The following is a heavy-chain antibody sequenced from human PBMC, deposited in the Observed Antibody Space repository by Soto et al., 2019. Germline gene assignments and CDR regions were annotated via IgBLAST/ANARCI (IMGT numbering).Heavy chain of an antibody. CDR3: ERDVIGHDNYETIGYYFDH. D-gene: IGHD3-16*01. CDR1: GYTFTKFH. CDR2: IDPSGGVT. J-gene: IGHJ4*01. Sequence: QVQLIQFGAEVKKPGAAVKVSCRASGYTFTKFHIHWVRQEPGQGLEWMINIDPSGGVTRDAQRFRARLTMTSDTSTSSGYMELRGLTSEDTAVYYCERDVIGHDNYETIGYYFDHWGPRTLVTVSS. V-gene: IGHV1-46*01.